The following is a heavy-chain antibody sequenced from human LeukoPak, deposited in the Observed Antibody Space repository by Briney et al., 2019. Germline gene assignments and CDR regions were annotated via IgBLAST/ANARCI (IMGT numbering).Heavy chain of an antibody. Sequence: QSGGSLRLSCSASGFTFSSYAMHWVRQAPGKGLEYVSAISSNGGSTYYADSVKGRFTIFRDNSKNTLYLQMSSLRAEDTAVYYCVKEGYSSGWDGDWGQGTLVTVSS. J-gene: IGHJ4*02. CDR1: GFTFSSYA. D-gene: IGHD6-19*01. CDR2: ISSNGGST. CDR3: VKEGYSSGWDGD. V-gene: IGHV3-64D*06.